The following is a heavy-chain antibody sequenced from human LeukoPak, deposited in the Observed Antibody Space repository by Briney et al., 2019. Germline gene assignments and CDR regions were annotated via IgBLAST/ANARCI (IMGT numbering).Heavy chain of an antibody. Sequence: PSETLSLTCTVSGGSISSSTSYWGWFRQPPGKGLEWIGAIYQSGTTYYNPSLKSRVTISVDTSKNQFSLKLGSVTAAETAVYYCARQLEAVGVYYYMDVWGKGTTVTVSS. D-gene: IGHD6-19*01. CDR1: GGSISSSTSY. J-gene: IGHJ6*03. CDR3: ARQLEAVGVYYYMDV. CDR2: IYQSGTT. V-gene: IGHV4-39*01.